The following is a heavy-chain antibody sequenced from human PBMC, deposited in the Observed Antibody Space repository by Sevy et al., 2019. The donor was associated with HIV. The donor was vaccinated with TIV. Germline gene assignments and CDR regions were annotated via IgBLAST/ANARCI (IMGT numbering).Heavy chain of an antibody. J-gene: IGHJ4*02. CDR2: ISYDGSNK. CDR3: AKGGLRAAGQGDY. V-gene: IGHV3-30*18. Sequence: GGSLRLSCAASGFTFSSYGMHWVRQAPGKGLEWVAVISYDGSNKYYADSVKGRFTISRDNSKNTLYLQMNSLRAEDTAVYYCAKGGLRAAGQGDYWSQGTLVTVSS. D-gene: IGHD6-13*01. CDR1: GFTFSSYG.